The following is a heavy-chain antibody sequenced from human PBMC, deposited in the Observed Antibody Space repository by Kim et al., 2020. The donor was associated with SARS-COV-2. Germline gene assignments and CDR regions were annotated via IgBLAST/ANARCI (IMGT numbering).Heavy chain of an antibody. J-gene: IGHJ6*01. CDR2: INPKSGDT. Sequence: ASVKVSCKASGYTFTDYYMHWVRQAPGQGLEWMGWINPKSGDTNYAQKFQGWVTMTMDTSINTHYMELSSLRSYDTAVYYFARGIFFVSIGYYSFYYG. D-gene: IGHD3-22*01. V-gene: IGHV1-2*04. CDR1: GYTFTDYY. CDR3: ARGIFFVSIGYYSFYYG.